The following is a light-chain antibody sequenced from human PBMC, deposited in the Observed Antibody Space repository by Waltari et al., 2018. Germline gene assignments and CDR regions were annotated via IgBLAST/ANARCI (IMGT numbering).Light chain of an antibody. CDR3: ATWDDSLNSVV. J-gene: IGLJ2*01. CDR1: STNIADNF. Sequence: QSVLSQPPSTSGNPGQRVTISCHGRSTNIADNFVCCNQQLPGTAPKLLIFMTDERPSGVPDRFSGSKSGTSASLAINGLRSDDEADYYCATWDDSLNSVVFGGGTKLTVL. CDR2: MTD. V-gene: IGLV1-47*01.